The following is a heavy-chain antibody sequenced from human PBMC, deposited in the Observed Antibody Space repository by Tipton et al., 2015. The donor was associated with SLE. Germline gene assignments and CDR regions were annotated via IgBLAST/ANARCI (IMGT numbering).Heavy chain of an antibody. Sequence: TLSLTCTVSGDSLGGSYWSWIRQPPGKGLEWIGYIYYSSYTNYNPSLKSRVTTSFDRSKNQFSLNLNSVTAADTATYYCARVRGGWANDASDIWGQGTMVTVSS. J-gene: IGHJ3*02. CDR1: GDSLGGSY. D-gene: IGHD6-19*01. CDR3: ARVRGGWANDASDI. CDR2: IYYSSYT. V-gene: IGHV4-59*01.